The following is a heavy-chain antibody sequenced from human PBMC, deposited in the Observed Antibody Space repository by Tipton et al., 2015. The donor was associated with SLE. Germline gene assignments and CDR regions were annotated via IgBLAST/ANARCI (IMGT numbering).Heavy chain of an antibody. CDR2: INHSGST. CDR1: GGSISSSSYS. V-gene: IGHV4-39*07. CDR3: ASRDNDYVWGSYRYTGFDY. D-gene: IGHD3-16*02. J-gene: IGHJ4*02. Sequence: LRLSCAASGGSISSSSYSWAWIRQPPGKGLEWIGEINHSGSTNYNPSLKSRVTISVDTSKNQFSLKLSSVTAADTAVYYCASRDNDYVWGSYRYTGFDYWGQGTLVTVSS.